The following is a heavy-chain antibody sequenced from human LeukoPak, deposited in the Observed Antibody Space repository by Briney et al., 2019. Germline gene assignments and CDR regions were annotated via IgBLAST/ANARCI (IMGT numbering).Heavy chain of an antibody. CDR2: ISGSGGST. V-gene: IGHV3-23*01. J-gene: IGHJ4*02. Sequence: PGGSLRLSCAASGFTFSSYAMSWVRQAPGKGLEWVSAISGSGGSTYYADSVKGRFTISRDNSKNTLYLQMNSLRAEGTAVYYCAKNRFRQYYYGSGSYYNVDYFDYWGQGTLVTVSS. CDR3: AKNRFRQYYYGSGSYYNVDYFDY. CDR1: GFTFSSYA. D-gene: IGHD3-10*01.